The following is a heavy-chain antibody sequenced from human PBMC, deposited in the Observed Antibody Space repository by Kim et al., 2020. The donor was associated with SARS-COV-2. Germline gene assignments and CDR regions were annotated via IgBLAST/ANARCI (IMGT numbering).Heavy chain of an antibody. V-gene: IGHV1-3*01. Sequence: ASVKVSCKASGYTFTTYAIQWVRQAPGQRLEWMGWINAGNGNTKYSQKFQGRVTISRDTSATTAYLELSSLTSEDTAIYYCTRELDPTGIYFDYWGQGTLVTVSS. CDR2: INAGNGNT. D-gene: IGHD4-17*01. CDR1: GYTFTTYA. J-gene: IGHJ4*02. CDR3: TRELDPTGIYFDY.